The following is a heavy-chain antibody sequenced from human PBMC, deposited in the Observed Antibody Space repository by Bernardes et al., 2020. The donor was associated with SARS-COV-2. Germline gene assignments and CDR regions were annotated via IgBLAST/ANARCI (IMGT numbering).Heavy chain of an antibody. CDR2: IDPSDSYT. CDR1: GYSFTSYW. V-gene: IGHV5-10-1*01. Sequence: ESLKISCKGSGYSFTSYWISWVRQMPGKGLEWMGRIDPSDSYTNYNPSFQGHVTISADKSISTAYLQWSSLKASDTAMYYCARRGSSGLEGDYWGQGTLVTVSS. J-gene: IGHJ4*02. CDR3: ARRGSSGLEGDY. D-gene: IGHD6-19*01.